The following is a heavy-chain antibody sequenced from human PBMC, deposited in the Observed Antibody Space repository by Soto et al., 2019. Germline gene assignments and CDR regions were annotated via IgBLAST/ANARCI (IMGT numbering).Heavy chain of an antibody. D-gene: IGHD3-10*01. Sequence: QVQLQESGPGLVKPSQTLSLTCTVSGGSISSGGYYWSWIRQHPGKGLEWIGYIYYSGSTYYNPSLKSRVTISVDTSKNQFSLKLSSVTAADTAVYYCARDEGGWVSSGSGKFKAMGWFDPWVQGTLVTVSS. J-gene: IGHJ5*02. CDR3: ARDEGGWVSSGSGKFKAMGWFDP. V-gene: IGHV4-31*03. CDR2: IYYSGST. CDR1: GGSISSGGYY.